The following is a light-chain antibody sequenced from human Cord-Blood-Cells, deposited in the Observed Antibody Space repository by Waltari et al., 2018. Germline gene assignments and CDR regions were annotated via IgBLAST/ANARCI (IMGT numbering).Light chain of an antibody. V-gene: IGLV3-21*04. CDR1: NIGSKS. CDR3: QVWDSSSDHRV. CDR2: YDS. Sequence: SYVLTQPPSVSVAPGKTARITCGGNNIGSKSVHWYQQKPGQAPVLVIYYDSYRPSGIPERFSGSNSGNTATLTISRVEAGDEADYYCQVWDSSSDHRVFGGGTKLTVL. J-gene: IGLJ3*02.